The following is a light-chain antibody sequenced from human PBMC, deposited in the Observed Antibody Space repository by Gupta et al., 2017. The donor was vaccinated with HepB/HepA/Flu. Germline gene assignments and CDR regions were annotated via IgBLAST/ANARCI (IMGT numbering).Light chain of an antibody. Sequence: QSALTQPASVSGSPGQSITSSCTGTSSDVGGYNYVSWFQQHPGNAPKLMIYDVPNRPSGVSNRFSGSKSGNTASLTISGLQAEDEDDYYCCSYTSSSSFYVFGTGTKVTVL. J-gene: IGLJ1*01. CDR2: DVP. V-gene: IGLV2-14*01. CDR3: CSYTSSSSFYV. CDR1: SSDVGGYNY.